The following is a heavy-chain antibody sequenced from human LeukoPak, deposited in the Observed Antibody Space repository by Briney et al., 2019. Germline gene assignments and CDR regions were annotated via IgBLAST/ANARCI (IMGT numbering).Heavy chain of an antibody. D-gene: IGHD3-22*01. J-gene: IGHJ4*02. Sequence: PGGSLRLSCAASGFTFDDYGMSCVRQAPGKGLEWVSGFNWNGGSTGYADSVKGRFTISRDKAKNSLYLQMNSLRAEDTALYHCARDFGYDSSGYYYPGSDYWGQGTLVTVSS. CDR3: ARDFGYDSSGYYYPGSDY. CDR1: GFTFDDYG. V-gene: IGHV3-20*01. CDR2: FNWNGGST.